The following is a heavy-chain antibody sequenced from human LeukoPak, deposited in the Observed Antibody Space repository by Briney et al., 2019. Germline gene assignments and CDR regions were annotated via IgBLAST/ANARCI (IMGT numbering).Heavy chain of an antibody. J-gene: IGHJ4*02. D-gene: IGHD6-19*01. V-gene: IGHV1-69*13. CDR3: ARDRFGAVAGTRYVGTDY. CDR1: GYTFSNYG. CDR2: IIPIFGTA. Sequence: VASVKVSCKTSGYTFSNYGISWVRQAPGQGLEWMGGIIPIFGTANYAQKFQGRVTITADESTSTAYMELSSLRSEDTAVYYCARDRFGAVAGTRYVGTDYWGQGTLVTVSS.